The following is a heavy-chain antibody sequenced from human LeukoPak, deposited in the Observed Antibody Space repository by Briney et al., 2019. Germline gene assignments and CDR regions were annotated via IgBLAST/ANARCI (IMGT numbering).Heavy chain of an antibody. CDR2: INNSGGST. Sequence: SVKGSCKASGCTCISYYMHWVRQPTGQEGEWMGIINNSGGSTSYAQKFQGRDTMTRDTSTSTVYMELSSLRSEDTAVYYCARDYIVVVVAATPPVGMDVWGQGTTVTVSS. CDR1: GCTCISYY. V-gene: IGHV1-46*01. D-gene: IGHD2-15*01. J-gene: IGHJ6*02. CDR3: ARDYIVVVVAATPPVGMDV.